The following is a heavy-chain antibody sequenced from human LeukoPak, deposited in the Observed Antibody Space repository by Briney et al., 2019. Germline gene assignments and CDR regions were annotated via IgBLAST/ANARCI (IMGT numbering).Heavy chain of an antibody. CDR2: ISSSSSYI. V-gene: IGHV3-21*01. CDR1: GFTFSSYS. Sequence: GGSLRLSCAASGFTFSSYSMNWVRQAPGKGLGWVSSISSSSSYIYYADSVKGRFTISRDNAKNSLYLQMNSLRAEDTAVYYCARGVIVVVPAATGPTDYWGQGTLVTVSS. J-gene: IGHJ4*02. D-gene: IGHD2-2*01. CDR3: ARGVIVVVPAATGPTDY.